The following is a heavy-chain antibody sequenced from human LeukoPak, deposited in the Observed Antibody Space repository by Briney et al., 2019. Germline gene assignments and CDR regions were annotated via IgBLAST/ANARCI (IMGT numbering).Heavy chain of an antibody. Sequence: PGRSLRLSCAASGFTFSSYGMHWVRQAPGKGLEWVAVIWYDGSNKYYADSVKGRFTISRDNSKNTLYLQMNSLRAEDTAVYYCARDGKDYYYYGMDVWGQGTTVTVSS. CDR3: ARDGKDYYYYGMDV. V-gene: IGHV3-33*01. J-gene: IGHJ6*02. D-gene: IGHD1-1*01. CDR1: GFTFSSYG. CDR2: IWYDGSNK.